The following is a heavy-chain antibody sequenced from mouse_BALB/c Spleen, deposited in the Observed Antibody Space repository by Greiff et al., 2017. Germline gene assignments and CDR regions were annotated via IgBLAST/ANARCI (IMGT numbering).Heavy chain of an antibody. V-gene: IGHV1-77*01. CDR1: GYTFTDYV. Sequence: QVQLKESGPELVKPGASVKMSCKASGYTFTDYVISWVKQRTGQGLEWIGEIYPGSGSTYYNEKFKGKATLTADKSSNTAYMQLSSLTSEDSAVYFCARSPHLLWLRRGDYWGQGTTLTVSS. J-gene: IGHJ2*01. CDR2: IYPGSGST. D-gene: IGHD2-2*01. CDR3: ARSPHLLWLRRGDY.